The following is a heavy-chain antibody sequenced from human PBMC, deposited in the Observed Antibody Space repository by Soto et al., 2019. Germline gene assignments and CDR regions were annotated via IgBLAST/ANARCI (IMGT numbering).Heavy chain of an antibody. Sequence: ASVKVSCKASGYTFTSYGISWVRQAPGQGLEWMGWISAYNGNTNYAQKLQGRVTMTTDTSTSTAYMELRSLRSDDTAVYYCATHTLYYDFWSGSHVTDYFDYWGQGTLVTVSS. V-gene: IGHV1-18*01. D-gene: IGHD3-3*01. J-gene: IGHJ4*02. CDR1: GYTFTSYG. CDR3: ATHTLYYDFWSGSHVTDYFDY. CDR2: ISAYNGNT.